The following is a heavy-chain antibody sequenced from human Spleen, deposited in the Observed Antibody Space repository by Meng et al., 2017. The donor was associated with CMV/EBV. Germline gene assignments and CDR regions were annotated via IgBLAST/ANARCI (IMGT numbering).Heavy chain of an antibody. D-gene: IGHD3-10*01. CDR1: GFTFTNYA. V-gene: IGHV3-23*01. CDR3: ARDPRYDFGSGSGYGMDV. Sequence: GESLKISCAASGFTFTNYAMSWVRQAPGKGLEWVSAISGSGGSTYYADSVKGRFTVSRDSSQSMMYLQMNSLRAEDPAVYYCARDPRYDFGSGSGYGMDVWGQGTTVTVSS. CDR2: ISGSGGST. J-gene: IGHJ6*02.